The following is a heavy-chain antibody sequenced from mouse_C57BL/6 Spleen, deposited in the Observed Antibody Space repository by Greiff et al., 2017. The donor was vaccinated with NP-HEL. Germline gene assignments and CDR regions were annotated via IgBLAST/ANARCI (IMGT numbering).Heavy chain of an antibody. V-gene: IGHV5-16*01. CDR2: INYDGSST. J-gene: IGHJ2*01. Sequence: EVKLMESEGGLVQPGSSMKLSCTASGFTFSDYYMAWVRQVPEKGLEWVANINYDGSSTYYLDSLKSRFIISRDNAKNILYLQMSSLKSEDTATYYCARDNYYYGSSYFDYWGQGTTLTVSS. D-gene: IGHD1-1*01. CDR1: GFTFSDYY. CDR3: ARDNYYYGSSYFDY.